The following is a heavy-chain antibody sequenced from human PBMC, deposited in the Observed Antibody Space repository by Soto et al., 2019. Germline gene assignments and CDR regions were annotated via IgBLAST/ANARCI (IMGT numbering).Heavy chain of an antibody. V-gene: IGHV3-33*01. D-gene: IGHD6-19*01. CDR1: GFTFSSYG. J-gene: IGHJ4*02. Sequence: VQLVESGGGVVQPGRSLRLSCAASGFTFSSYGMHWVRQAPGKGLEWVAVIWYDGSNKYYADSVKGRFTISRDNSKNTLYLQMNSLRAEDTAVYYCARERGIAVAGCDYWGQGTLVTVSS. CDR2: IWYDGSNK. CDR3: ARERGIAVAGCDY.